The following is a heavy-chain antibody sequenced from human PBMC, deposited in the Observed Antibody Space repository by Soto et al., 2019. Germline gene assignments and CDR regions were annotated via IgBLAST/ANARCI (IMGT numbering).Heavy chain of an antibody. CDR1: GGSFSGYY. CDR2: INHSGST. Sequence: QVQLQQWGAGLLKPSETLSLTCAVYGGSFSGYYWSWIRQPPGKGLEWIGEINHSGSTNYNPSLKSRLTISEDTSKNQFSLKLCAVTAADPAVYYCARGPTSQPVISSAWYYCGMDVWGQGTTVAVSS. J-gene: IGHJ6*02. V-gene: IGHV4-34*01. D-gene: IGHD6-19*01. CDR3: ARGPTSQPVISSAWYYCGMDV.